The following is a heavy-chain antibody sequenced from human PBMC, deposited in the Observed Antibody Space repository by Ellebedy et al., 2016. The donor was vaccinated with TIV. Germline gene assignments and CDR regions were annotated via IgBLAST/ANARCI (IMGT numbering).Heavy chain of an antibody. CDR3: ARTDCSGRSCYSSFNH. V-gene: IGHV3-53*01. J-gene: IGHJ1*01. CDR1: GFTVSSNY. D-gene: IGHD2-8*02. CDR2: QHSTDIP. Sequence: GGSLRLSCVASGFTVSSNYMFWVRQAPGKGLEWVALQHSTDIPYYADSVGGRFTVSRDDSQNKLFLQMNNLRGDDTAVYYCARTDCSGRSCYSSFNHWGQGTLVTVSS.